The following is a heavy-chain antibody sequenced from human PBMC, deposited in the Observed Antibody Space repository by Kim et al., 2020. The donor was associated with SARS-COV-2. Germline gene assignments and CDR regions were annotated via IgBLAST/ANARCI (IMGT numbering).Heavy chain of an antibody. Sequence: SETLSLTCAVYGGSFSAYYWSWIRQPPGKGLEWIGEINHSGSTNYNPPSNLRVPISVDTSKNKFSLNLSSVTAAATAVSYCARGRGGTTVVTLGLGYYYYYGMDVWGQGTTVTVSS. V-gene: IGHV4-34*01. D-gene: IGHD4-17*01. CDR1: GGSFSAYY. CDR2: INHSGST. CDR3: ARGRGGTTVVTLGLGYYYYYGMDV. J-gene: IGHJ6*02.